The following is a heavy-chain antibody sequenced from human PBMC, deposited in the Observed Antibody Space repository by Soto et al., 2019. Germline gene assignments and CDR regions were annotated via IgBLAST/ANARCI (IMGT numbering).Heavy chain of an antibody. CDR3: ARDKQWLVRGYYYGMDV. D-gene: IGHD6-19*01. V-gene: IGHV3-21*01. CDR1: GFTFSSYS. J-gene: IGHJ6*02. Sequence: NPGGSLRLSCAASGFTFSSYSMNWVRQAPGKGLEWVSSISSSSSYIYYADSVKGRFTISRDNAKNSLYLQMNSLRAEDTAVYYCARDKQWLVRGYYYGMDVWGQGTTVTVSS. CDR2: ISSSSSYI.